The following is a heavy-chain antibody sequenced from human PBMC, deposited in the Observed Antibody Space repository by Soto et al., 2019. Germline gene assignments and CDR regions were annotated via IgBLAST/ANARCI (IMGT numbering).Heavy chain of an antibody. V-gene: IGHV3-48*02. CDR2: ISSSSSTI. CDR3: AREGIAAAGDYYDYYGMDV. J-gene: IGHJ6*02. Sequence: GGSLRLSCAASGFTFSSYSMHWVRQAKGKGLEWVSYISSSSSTIYYADSVKGRFTISRDNAKNSLYLQMNSLRDEDTAVYYCAREGIAAAGDYYDYYGMDVWGQGTTVTVSS. D-gene: IGHD6-13*01. CDR1: GFTFSSYS.